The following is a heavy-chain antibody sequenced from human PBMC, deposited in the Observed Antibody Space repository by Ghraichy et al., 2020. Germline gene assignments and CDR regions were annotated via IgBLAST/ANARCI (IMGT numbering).Heavy chain of an antibody. D-gene: IGHD3-10*01. V-gene: IGHV3-21*01. CDR1: GFTFSSYS. CDR2: ISSSSSYI. CDR3: ARDVGRTPDAFDI. Sequence: GGSLRLSCAASGFTFSSYSMNWVRQAPGKGLEWVSSISSSSSYIYYADSVKGRFTISRDNAKNSLYLQMNSLRAEDTAVYYCARDVGRTPDAFDIWGQGTMVTVSS. J-gene: IGHJ3*02.